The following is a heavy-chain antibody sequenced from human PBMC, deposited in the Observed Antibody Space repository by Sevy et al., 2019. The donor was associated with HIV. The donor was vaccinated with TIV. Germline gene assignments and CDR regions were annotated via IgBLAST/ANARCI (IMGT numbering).Heavy chain of an antibody. CDR3: ATGITGTTRPYFDY. V-gene: IGHV1-69*13. Sequence: ASVKVSCKASGSTFSRYVISWVRQAPGQGLEWMGGIIPIFGPANYAQKFQGGLAITAYESTSTAYMVLTSLRSEDTAVYYCATGITGTTRPYFDYWGQGALVTVSS. CDR1: GSTFSRYV. CDR2: IIPIFGPA. J-gene: IGHJ4*02. D-gene: IGHD1-7*01.